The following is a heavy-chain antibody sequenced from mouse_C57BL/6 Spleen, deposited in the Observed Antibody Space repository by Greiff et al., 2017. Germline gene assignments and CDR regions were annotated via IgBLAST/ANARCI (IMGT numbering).Heavy chain of an antibody. D-gene: IGHD3-1*01. CDR2: IYPGDGDT. CDR3: ARSGDWPWFAY. V-gene: IGHV1-80*01. Sequence: VKLVESGAELVKPGASVKISCKASGYAFSSYWMNWVKQRPGKGLEWIGQIYPGDGDTNYNGKFKGKATLTADKSSSTAYMQLSSLTSEDSAVYFCARSGDWPWFAYWGQGTLVTVSA. J-gene: IGHJ3*01. CDR1: GYAFSSYW.